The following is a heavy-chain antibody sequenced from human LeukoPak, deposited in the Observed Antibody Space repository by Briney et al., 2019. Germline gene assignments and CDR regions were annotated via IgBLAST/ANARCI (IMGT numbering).Heavy chain of an antibody. J-gene: IGHJ4*02. V-gene: IGHV3-30-3*01. Sequence: GGSLRLSCVASGFTFSTYEMHWVRQAPGKGLEWVTDISSSGGDIKIYADSVNGRFTISRDNSKNTLYLEMNSLRVGDTAVYWCARDFRSGAPDYLDSWGQGTLVIVSS. D-gene: IGHD1-14*01. CDR3: ARDFRSGAPDYLDS. CDR1: GFTFSTYE. CDR2: ISSSGGDIK.